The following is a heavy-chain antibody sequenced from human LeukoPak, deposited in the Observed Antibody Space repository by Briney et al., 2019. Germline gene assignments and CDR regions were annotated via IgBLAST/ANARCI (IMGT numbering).Heavy chain of an antibody. V-gene: IGHV3-48*01. J-gene: IGHJ4*02. CDR3: ASHPRYYYDSSGDY. CDR2: IGSSSSTI. D-gene: IGHD3-22*01. Sequence: GSLRLSCAASGFTFSSYSMNWVRQAPGKGLEWVSYIGSSSSTIYYADSVKGRFTISRDNAKNSLYLQMNSLRAEDTAVYYCASHPRYYYDSSGDYWGQGTLVTVSS. CDR1: GFTFSSYS.